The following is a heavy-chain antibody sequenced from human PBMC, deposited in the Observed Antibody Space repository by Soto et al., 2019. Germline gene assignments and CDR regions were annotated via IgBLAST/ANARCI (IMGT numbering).Heavy chain of an antibody. CDR2: IYHSGST. J-gene: IGHJ3*02. Sequence: ETMSVTCALSGYSLSRGYYWGWHRPPPGKGLEWIGSIYHSGSTYYNPSLKSRVTISVDTSKNQFSLKLSSVTAADTAVYYCARVRIQLWPHALDIWGQGTMVTVS. V-gene: IGHV4-38-2*01. CDR3: ARVRIQLWPHALDI. CDR1: GYSLSRGYY. D-gene: IGHD5-18*01.